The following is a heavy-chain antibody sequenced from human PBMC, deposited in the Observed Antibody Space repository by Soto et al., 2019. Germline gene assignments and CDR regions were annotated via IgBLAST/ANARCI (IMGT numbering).Heavy chain of an antibody. D-gene: IGHD3-10*01. Sequence: QVQLQESGPGLVKPSQTLSLTCTVSGDSISSGGHYWGWVRQHPGKGLEWIGYIYYSGITYYNPSLKRRVTISVDTSKNQFSLELNSVTAADTAVYYCARVSSGFDPWGQGTLVTVSS. V-gene: IGHV4-31*03. CDR2: IYYSGIT. CDR1: GDSISSGGHY. CDR3: ARVSSGFDP. J-gene: IGHJ5*02.